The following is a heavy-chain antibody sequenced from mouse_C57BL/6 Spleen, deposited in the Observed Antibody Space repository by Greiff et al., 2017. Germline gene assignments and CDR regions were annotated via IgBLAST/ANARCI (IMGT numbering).Heavy chain of an antibody. CDR2: INPNNGGT. V-gene: IGHV1-26*01. Sequence: EVQLQQSGPELVKPGASVKISCKASGYTFTDYYMNWVKQSHGKSLEWIGDINPNNGGTSYNQKFKGKATLTVDKSSSTAYMELRSLTSEDSAVYYCARGGYSNFRSYYFDYWGQGTTLTVSS. CDR3: ARGGYSNFRSYYFDY. D-gene: IGHD2-5*01. CDR1: GYTFTDYY. J-gene: IGHJ2*01.